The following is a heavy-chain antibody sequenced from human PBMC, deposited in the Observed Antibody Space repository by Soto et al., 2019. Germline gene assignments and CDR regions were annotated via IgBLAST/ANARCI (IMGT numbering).Heavy chain of an antibody. Sequence: PGGSLRLSCAASGFTFSSYDMHWVRQAPGKGLEWVAVIWYDGSNKYYADSVKGRFTISRDNSKNTPYLQMNSLRAEDTAVYYCARDSGSYYGSNFDYWGQGTLVTVSS. J-gene: IGHJ4*02. CDR1: GFTFSSYD. CDR2: IWYDGSNK. V-gene: IGHV3-33*01. D-gene: IGHD1-26*01. CDR3: ARDSGSYYGSNFDY.